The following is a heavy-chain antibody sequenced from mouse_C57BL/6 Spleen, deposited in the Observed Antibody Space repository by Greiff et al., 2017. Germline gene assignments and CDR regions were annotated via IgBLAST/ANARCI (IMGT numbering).Heavy chain of an antibody. CDR1: GYSITSGYY. Sequence: EVKLEESGPGLVKPSQSLSLTCSVTGYSITSGYYWNWIRQFPGNKLEWMGYISYDGSNNYNPSLKNRISITRDTSKNQFFLKLNSVTTEDTATYYCARDGGWFPMDYWGQGTSVTVSS. J-gene: IGHJ4*01. D-gene: IGHD2-3*01. CDR3: ARDGGWFPMDY. CDR2: ISYDGSN. V-gene: IGHV3-6*01.